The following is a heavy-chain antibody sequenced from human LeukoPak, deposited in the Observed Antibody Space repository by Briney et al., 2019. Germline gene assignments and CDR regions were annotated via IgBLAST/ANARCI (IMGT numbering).Heavy chain of an antibody. CDR1: GFTFNEYA. Sequence: GGSLRLSCAASGFTFNEYAMYWVRQTPGKGLEWVALISYDGYANSYADSVRGRFTISRDNAKNTLDLQMDSLRSDDTALYYCARAFFPIADSTWYEIGYWGQGTLVTVSS. V-gene: IGHV3-30-3*01. CDR3: ARAFFPIADSTWYEIGY. D-gene: IGHD2-21*01. J-gene: IGHJ4*02. CDR2: ISYDGYAN.